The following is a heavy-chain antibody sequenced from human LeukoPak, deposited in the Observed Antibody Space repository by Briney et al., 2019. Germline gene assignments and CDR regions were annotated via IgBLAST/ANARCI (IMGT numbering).Heavy chain of an antibody. CDR3: AREGAIIATYYFDY. CDR1: GGSISSSSYY. Sequence: SETLSLTCTVSGGSISSSSYYWGWIRQPPGKGLEWIGSTYYSGSTYYNPSLKSRVTISVDTSKNQFSLKLSSVTAADTAVYYCAREGAIIATYYFDYWGQGTLVTVSS. D-gene: IGHD1-26*01. V-gene: IGHV4-39*07. J-gene: IGHJ4*02. CDR2: TYYSGST.